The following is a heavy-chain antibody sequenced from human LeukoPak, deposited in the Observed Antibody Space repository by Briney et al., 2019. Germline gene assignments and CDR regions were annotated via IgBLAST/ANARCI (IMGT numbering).Heavy chain of an antibody. Sequence: PGGSLRLSCAASGFTFSSYAMSWVRQAPGKGLECISGFSGSGGSTYYADSVKGRFTISRDNSKNTLYLQMNSLRAEDTAVYYCARVPIYGGYLSWGQGTLVTVSS. CDR3: ARVPIYGGYLS. CDR1: GFTFSSYA. V-gene: IGHV3-23*01. D-gene: IGHD5-12*01. CDR2: FSGSGGST. J-gene: IGHJ4*02.